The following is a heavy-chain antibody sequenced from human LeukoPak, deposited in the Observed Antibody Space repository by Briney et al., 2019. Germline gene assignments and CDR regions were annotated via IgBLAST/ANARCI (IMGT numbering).Heavy chain of an antibody. V-gene: IGHV3-53*01. CDR3: ARGQPYYYDSRGYSVPHD. Sequence: GGSLRLSCAASGFTVSSVYMSWVRQAPGKGLEGVSLIYSAGTTYYADSVKGRFIISRDNSKNTLYLQMNSLRAEDTAVYYCARGQPYYYDSRGYSVPHDWGQGTLVTVSS. J-gene: IGHJ4*02. CDR1: GFTVSSVY. D-gene: IGHD3-22*01. CDR2: IYSAGTT.